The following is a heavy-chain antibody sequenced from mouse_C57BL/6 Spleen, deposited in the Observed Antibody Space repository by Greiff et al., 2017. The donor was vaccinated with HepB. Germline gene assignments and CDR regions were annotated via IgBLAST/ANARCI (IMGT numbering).Heavy chain of an antibody. CDR1: GYTFTDYY. CDR2: INPNNGGT. CDR3: ARCDYAYYAMDY. J-gene: IGHJ4*01. Sequence: VQLQQSGPELVKPGASVKISCKASGYTFTDYYMNWVKQSHGKSLEWIGDINPNNGGTSYNQKFKGKATLTVDKSSSTAYMELRSLTSEDSAVYYCARCDYAYYAMDYWGQGTSVTVSS. D-gene: IGHD2-4*01. V-gene: IGHV1-26*01.